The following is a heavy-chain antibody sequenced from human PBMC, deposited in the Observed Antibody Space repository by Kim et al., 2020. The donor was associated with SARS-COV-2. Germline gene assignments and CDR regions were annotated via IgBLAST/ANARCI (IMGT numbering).Heavy chain of an antibody. CDR1: EFTFSTYW. J-gene: IGHJ6*03. CDR3: ARACSTSCPCYYMDV. CDR2: ISSSGNST. Sequence: GGSLRLSCAASEFTFSTYWMYWVCQAPGKGLVWVSRISSSGNSTNYADSVKGRFTISRDNAKNTLYLQMNSLRAEDTAVYYCARACSTSCPCYYMDVWGKGTTVTVSS. D-gene: IGHD2-2*01. V-gene: IGHV3-74*01.